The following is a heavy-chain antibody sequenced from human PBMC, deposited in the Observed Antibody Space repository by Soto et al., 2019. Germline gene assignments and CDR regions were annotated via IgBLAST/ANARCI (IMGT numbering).Heavy chain of an antibody. CDR1: GGSINTATHS. J-gene: IGHJ4*02. V-gene: IGHV4-30-2*01. Sequence: QLQLQESGSGLVKPSQTLSLTCAVSGGSINTATHSWSWIRQPPGKGLEWIGYIYHSGSTYYNPSAKRRVTISIDKSNNQSSLRLCSVTAADTAVYYCARGGGVTTTGDDYWGQGILVTVSS. CDR2: IYHSGST. D-gene: IGHD4-4*01. CDR3: ARGGGVTTTGDDY.